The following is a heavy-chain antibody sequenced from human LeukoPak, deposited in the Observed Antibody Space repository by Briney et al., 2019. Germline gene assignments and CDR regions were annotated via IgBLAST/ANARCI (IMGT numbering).Heavy chain of an antibody. V-gene: IGHV4-30-2*01. J-gene: IGHJ4*02. CDR1: GGSISSGGYY. D-gene: IGHD2-15*01. CDR3: AREGIGYCSGASCSYFDY. Sequence: SETLSLTCTVSGGSISSGGYYWSWIRQPPGKGLEWIGYIYHSGSTYYNPSLKSRVTISVDRSKNQFSLKLSSVTAADTAVYYCAREGIGYCSGASCSYFDYWGQGTLVTVSS. CDR2: IYHSGST.